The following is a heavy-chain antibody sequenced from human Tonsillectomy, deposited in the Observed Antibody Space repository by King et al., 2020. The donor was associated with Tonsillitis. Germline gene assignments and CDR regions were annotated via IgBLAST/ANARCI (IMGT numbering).Heavy chain of an antibody. CDR2: ISGSGGST. CDR1: GFTLGNYA. CDR3: ARSRITIFGVVFTDAFDI. V-gene: IGHV3-23*04. D-gene: IGHD3-3*01. Sequence: EVQLVESGGGLVQPGESLRLSCAASGFTLGNYAMNWVRQAPGKGLEWVSFISGSGGSTYYADSVKGRFTTSRDNSKNTLFLQMNSLRAEDTAVYYCARSRITIFGVVFTDAFDIWGQGTLVTVSS. J-gene: IGHJ3*02.